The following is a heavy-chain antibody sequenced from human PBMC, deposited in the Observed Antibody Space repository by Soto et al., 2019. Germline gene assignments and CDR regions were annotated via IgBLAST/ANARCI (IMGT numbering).Heavy chain of an antibody. CDR3: AKDGLNYYDSSGYYS. V-gene: IGHV3-23*01. CDR1: GFTFSSYA. D-gene: IGHD3-22*01. J-gene: IGHJ4*02. Sequence: GGSLRLSCAASGFTFSSYAMSWVRQAPGKGLEWVSAISGSGGSTYYADSVKGRFTISRDNSKNTLYLQMNSLRAEDTAVYYCAKDGLNYYDSSGYYSWGQGTLVTVSS. CDR2: ISGSGGST.